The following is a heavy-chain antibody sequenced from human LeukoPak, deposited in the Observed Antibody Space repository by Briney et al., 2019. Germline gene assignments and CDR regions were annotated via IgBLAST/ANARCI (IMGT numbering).Heavy chain of an antibody. CDR2: IYWDDDK. CDR1: GFSLSTSGVG. CDR3: AHRRKTFGGVELDAFDI. Sequence: SGPTLVNPTQTLTLTCTFSGFSLSTSGVGVGWIRQPPGKALEWLALIYWDDDKRYSPSLKSRLTITKDTSKNQVVLTMTNMDPVDTATYYCAHRRKTFGGVELDAFDIWGQGTMVTVSS. D-gene: IGHD3-16*01. V-gene: IGHV2-5*02. J-gene: IGHJ3*02.